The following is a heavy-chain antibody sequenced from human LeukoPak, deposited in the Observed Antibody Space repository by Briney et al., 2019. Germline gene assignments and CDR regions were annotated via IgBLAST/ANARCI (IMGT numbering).Heavy chain of an antibody. J-gene: IGHJ6*03. CDR3: ARGGYSNYLYMDV. CDR2: INWNGGST. V-gene: IGHV3-20*04. Sequence: PGRSLRLSCAASGFTFDDYGMSWVRQAPGKGLGWDSGINWNGGSTGYADSVKGRFTISRDNAKNSLYLQMNSLRAEDTALYYCARGGYSNYLYMDVWGKGTTVTVSS. CDR1: GFTFDDYG. D-gene: IGHD4-11*01.